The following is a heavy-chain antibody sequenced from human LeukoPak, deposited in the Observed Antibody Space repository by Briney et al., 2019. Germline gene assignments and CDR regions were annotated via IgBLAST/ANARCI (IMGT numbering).Heavy chain of an antibody. V-gene: IGHV4-4*09. CDR3: ARAYSRSYSHFDD. J-gene: IGHJ4*02. CDR2: IYTSGST. CDR1: GGSISGYY. D-gene: IGHD1-26*01. Sequence: SETLSLTCTVSGGSISGYYWSWIRQPPGKGLEWIGYIYTSGSTNYNPSLKSRVTISVDTSKNQFSLRLSSVTAADTAMYFCARAYSRSYSHFDDWGQGTLVIVSS.